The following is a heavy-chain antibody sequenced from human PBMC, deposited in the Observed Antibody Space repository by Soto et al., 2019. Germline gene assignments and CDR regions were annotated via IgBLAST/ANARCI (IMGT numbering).Heavy chain of an antibody. D-gene: IGHD3-3*01. CDR2: VSTSGHP. CDR3: ARWSYLDY. Sequence: SETLSLTCTVSGGSISDYSSSHYWSWIRQPAGKGLEWVGRVSTSGHPTYSPSLKSRVTMSLDTSKNQFSLTVNSVPADDTAMYYCARWSYLDYWGQGTRVTVSS. V-gene: IGHV4-4*07. J-gene: IGHJ4*02. CDR1: GGSISDYSSSHY.